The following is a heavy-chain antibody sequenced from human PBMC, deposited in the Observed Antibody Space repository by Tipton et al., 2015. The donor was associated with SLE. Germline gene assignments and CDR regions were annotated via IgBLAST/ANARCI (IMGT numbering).Heavy chain of an antibody. Sequence: LRLSCAVYGGSFSGYYWSWIRQPPGKGLEWIGEINHSGSTNYNPSLKSRVTMSVDTSKNQFSLKLSSVTAADTAVYYCAREYGGEAFDIWGQGTMVTVSS. J-gene: IGHJ3*02. V-gene: IGHV4-34*01. CDR1: GGSFSGYY. D-gene: IGHD3-16*01. CDR3: AREYGGEAFDI. CDR2: INHSGST.